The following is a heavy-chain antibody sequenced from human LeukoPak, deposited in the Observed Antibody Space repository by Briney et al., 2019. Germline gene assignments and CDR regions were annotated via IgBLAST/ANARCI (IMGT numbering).Heavy chain of an antibody. CDR1: GFSFSSYN. CDR3: ARGAVVGATLYYFDY. J-gene: IGHJ4*02. Sequence: GGSLRLSCAASGFSFSSYNMNWVRLTPGKGLEWVSHISKSGDTIYYADSVKGRFTISRDNARNSLYLQMNTLRAEDTAVYYCARGAVVGATLYYFDYWGQGTLVTVSS. V-gene: IGHV3-48*01. D-gene: IGHD1-26*01. CDR2: ISKSGDTI.